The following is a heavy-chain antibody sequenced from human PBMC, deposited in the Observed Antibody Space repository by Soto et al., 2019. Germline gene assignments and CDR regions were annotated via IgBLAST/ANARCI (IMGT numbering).Heavy chain of an antibody. J-gene: IGHJ4*02. CDR2: IYWDDDK. V-gene: IGHV2-5*02. D-gene: IGHD4-17*01. Sequence: QITLKESGPTLVKPTQTLTLTCTFSGFSLSTSGVGVAWIRQPPGKALEWLALIYWDDDKPYNPSLKSRLTNTEDTSKNQVVLTMTNMDPVDTATYYCARSTRGHYEVFFDYWGQGILVTVSS. CDR1: GFSLSTSGVG. CDR3: ARSTRGHYEVFFDY.